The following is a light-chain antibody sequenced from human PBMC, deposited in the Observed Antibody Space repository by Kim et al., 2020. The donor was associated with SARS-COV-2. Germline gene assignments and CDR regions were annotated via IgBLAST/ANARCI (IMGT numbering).Light chain of an antibody. J-gene: IGKJ5*01. CDR2: DAS. Sequence: DIQMTQSPSSLSASVGDRVTITCQASQDISNYLNWYQQKPGKAPKLLIYDASNLETGVPSRFSGSGSGTDFTFTISSLQPEDIATYYCQQYDNLHLTFGKGTRLEIK. CDR3: QQYDNLHLT. CDR1: QDISNY. V-gene: IGKV1-33*01.